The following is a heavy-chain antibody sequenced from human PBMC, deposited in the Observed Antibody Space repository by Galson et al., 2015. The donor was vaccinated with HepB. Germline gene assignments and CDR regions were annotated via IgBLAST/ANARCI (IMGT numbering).Heavy chain of an antibody. V-gene: IGHV1-69*01. D-gene: IGHD7-27*01. CDR1: GNTVSSNI. J-gene: IGHJ4*02. Sequence: SCKASGNTVSSNIINWVRQAPGQGLEWMGWIIPIFESTNYAQKFLGRIIITADESTSTSYMELSSLRSEDTGVYYRARGPELGTGSYYIDSWGQGTLVTVAS. CDR2: IIPIFEST. CDR3: ARGPELGTGSYYIDS.